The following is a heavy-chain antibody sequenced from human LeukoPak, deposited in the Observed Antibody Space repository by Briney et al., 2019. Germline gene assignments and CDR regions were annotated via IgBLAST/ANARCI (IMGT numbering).Heavy chain of an antibody. Sequence: PGGSLRLSCTASGFTFSSYWMSWVRQAPGKGLEWVANIKQDGSEKYYVDSVKGRFTISRDNAKNSLYLHMNSLRPEDTAVYYCAKDLGVVITNYYFDYWGQGTLVTVSS. V-gene: IGHV3-7*01. CDR3: AKDLGVVITNYYFDY. J-gene: IGHJ4*02. CDR2: IKQDGSEK. D-gene: IGHD3-3*01. CDR1: GFTFSSYW.